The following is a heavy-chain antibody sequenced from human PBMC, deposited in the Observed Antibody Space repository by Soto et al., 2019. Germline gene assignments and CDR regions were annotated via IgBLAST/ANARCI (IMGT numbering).Heavy chain of an antibody. CDR3: ARHSGHIFFDY. Sequence: SETLSLTCTVSGDSISSSTYFWGWVRQPPGKGLEWIGSIYYSGSTYYNPSLKSRVTISVDTSKNHFSLKLSSVTAADTAVYYCARHSGHIFFDYWGQGTLVTVSS. V-gene: IGHV4-39*01. CDR2: IYYSGST. D-gene: IGHD5-12*01. J-gene: IGHJ4*02. CDR1: GDSISSSTYF.